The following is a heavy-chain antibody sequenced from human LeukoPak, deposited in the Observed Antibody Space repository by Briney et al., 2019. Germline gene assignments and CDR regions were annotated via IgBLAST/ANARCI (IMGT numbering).Heavy chain of an antibody. CDR1: GFTFSSYS. CDR2: ISSSSSYI. CDR3: ARVHSSGWSDAFDI. J-gene: IGHJ3*02. V-gene: IGHV3-21*01. D-gene: IGHD6-19*01. Sequence: GGSLRLSCAASGFTFSSYSMNWVRQAPGKGLEWVSSISSSSSYIYYADSVKGRFTISRDNAKDSLYLQMNSLRAEDTAVYYCARVHSSGWSDAFDIWAKGQWSPSPQ.